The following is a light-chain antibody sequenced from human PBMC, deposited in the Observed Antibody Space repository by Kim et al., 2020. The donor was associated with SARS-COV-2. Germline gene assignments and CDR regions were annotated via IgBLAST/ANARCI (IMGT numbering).Light chain of an antibody. CDR2: DAS. CDR3: QQRNSWPLT. J-gene: IGKJ4*01. V-gene: IGKV3-11*01. CDR1: QSVSTF. Sequence: EIQLTQSPATLSLSPGESATLSCRASQSVSTFLAWYQQKPGQAPRLLIHDASNRATGIPARFSGSGSGTDFTLTIGSLEPEDFAVYYCQQRNSWPLTFGGGTKVDIK.